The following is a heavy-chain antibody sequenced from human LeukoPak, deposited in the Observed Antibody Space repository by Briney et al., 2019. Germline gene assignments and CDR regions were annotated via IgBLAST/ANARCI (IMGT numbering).Heavy chain of an antibody. J-gene: IGHJ5*02. Sequence: ASVKVSCKASGGSFSSYVITWVRQAPGQGLEWMGRIIPVLGVSNFAQKFEGRVTITADKSTNTAHMELRRLESGDTAVYYCARVLGYDGNFWFDPWGQGTLVTVSS. V-gene: IGHV1-69*04. CDR3: ARVLGYDGNFWFDP. D-gene: IGHD3-16*01. CDR1: GGSFSSYV. CDR2: IIPVLGVS.